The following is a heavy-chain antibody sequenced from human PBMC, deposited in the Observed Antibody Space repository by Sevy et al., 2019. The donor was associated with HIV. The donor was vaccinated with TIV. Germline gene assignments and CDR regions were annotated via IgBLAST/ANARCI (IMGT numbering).Heavy chain of an antibody. D-gene: IGHD6-13*01. Sequence: ASVKVSCKVSEYTLNEFSMHWVRQAPGKGLEWMGSFDPEDGERIYAQKFQGRVTMTEDDSRSTAYMELSSLRSADTAVYYCARTPLLIIPGTTDVYFDNWGQGTLVTVSS. CDR3: ARTPLLIIPGTTDVYFDN. V-gene: IGHV1-24*01. J-gene: IGHJ4*02. CDR1: EYTLNEFS. CDR2: FDPEDGER.